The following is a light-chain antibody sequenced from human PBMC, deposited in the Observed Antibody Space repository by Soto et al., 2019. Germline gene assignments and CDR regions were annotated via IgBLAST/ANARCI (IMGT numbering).Light chain of an antibody. CDR1: SSNIGAGYD. J-gene: IGLJ1*01. V-gene: IGLV1-40*01. Sequence: QSVLTQPPSVSGAPGQRVTISCTGSSSNIGAGYDVHWYQQLPGTAPKLLIYGNSNRPSGVPDRFSGSKSGTSASLAITGLQAEDDADYYCQTYYSSLSGDVFGTGTKLTVL. CDR3: QTYYSSLSGDV. CDR2: GNS.